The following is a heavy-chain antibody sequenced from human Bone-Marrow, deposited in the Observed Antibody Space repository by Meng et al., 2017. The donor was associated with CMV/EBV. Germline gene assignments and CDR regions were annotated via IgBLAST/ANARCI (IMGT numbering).Heavy chain of an antibody. Sequence: SVKVSCKASGGIFSSYTISWVRQAPGQGLEWMGRIIRILGIANYAQKVQGRVTITADKSTSTAYMDLSRLSSEDTAVYYCASWPQGDFWSGYLSHYYGMDVWGQGTTVTVSS. CDR1: GGIFSSYT. CDR3: ASWPQGDFWSGYLSHYYGMDV. V-gene: IGHV1-69*02. D-gene: IGHD3-3*01. J-gene: IGHJ6*02. CDR2: IIRILGIA.